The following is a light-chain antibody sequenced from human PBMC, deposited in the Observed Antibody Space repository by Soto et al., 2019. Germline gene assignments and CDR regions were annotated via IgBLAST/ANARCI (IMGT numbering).Light chain of an antibody. J-gene: IGKJ1*01. CDR3: LQDYSYPLT. CDR1: QGIRTD. V-gene: IGKV1-6*01. Sequence: AIQMTQSPSSLSASVGDRVTITCRASQGIRTDLGWYQQKPGKAPKLLIYAASSLQSGVPSRFSGSGSGTDFTLAIDNLQPEDFATYYCLQDYSYPLTFGQGTKVEIK. CDR2: AAS.